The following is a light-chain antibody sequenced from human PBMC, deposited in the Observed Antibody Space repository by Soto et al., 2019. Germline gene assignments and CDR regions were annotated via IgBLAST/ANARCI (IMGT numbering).Light chain of an antibody. CDR1: QSVSTF. Sequence: EIVLTQSPATLSLSPGEEATLSCRASQSVSTFLAWYQQKPGQAPRLLIYDASNRATGIPARFSGSGSGTDFTLTISSLEPEDFALYYCQQRSSWPFTFGPGTKVDIK. V-gene: IGKV3-11*01. CDR2: DAS. J-gene: IGKJ3*01. CDR3: QQRSSWPFT.